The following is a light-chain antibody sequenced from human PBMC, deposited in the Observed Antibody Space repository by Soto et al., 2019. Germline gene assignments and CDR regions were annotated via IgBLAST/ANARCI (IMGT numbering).Light chain of an antibody. CDR2: GAS. CDR1: HSVSSN. J-gene: IGKJ1*01. CDR3: QQYNTWPT. Sequence: EIVMTQAPATLAVPPGGRATLSSRASHSVSSNLAWYQQKPGQAPMLLIYGASTRATGIPARFSGSGSGTEFTLTISSLQSEDVAVYYCQQYNTWPTFGQGTKVDI. V-gene: IGKV3-15*01.